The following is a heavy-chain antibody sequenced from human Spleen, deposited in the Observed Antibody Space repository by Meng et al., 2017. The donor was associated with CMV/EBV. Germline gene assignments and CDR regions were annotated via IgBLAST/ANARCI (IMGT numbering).Heavy chain of an antibody. CDR2: IYYRGST. J-gene: IGHJ4*02. D-gene: IGHD3-3*02. CDR3: VISSHN. Sequence: HLHPQESGPGLVKPSETLSRTCTISGGSITSTSSYWGWVRQPPGKGLEWIGSIYYRGSTNYNPSLKSRISMSVDMSKNQFSLKVNSVTAADTAIYYCVISSHNWGQGTLVTVSS. V-gene: IGHV4-39*07. CDR1: GGSITSTSSY.